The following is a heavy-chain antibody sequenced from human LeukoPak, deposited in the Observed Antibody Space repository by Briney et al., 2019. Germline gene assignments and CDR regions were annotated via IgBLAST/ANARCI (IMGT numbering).Heavy chain of an antibody. D-gene: IGHD3-22*01. CDR3: AKISSMIVAEREAGKGDAFDI. V-gene: IGHV3-23*01. Sequence: GGSLRLSCAVSGFTISSYAMSWVRQAPGKGLEWVSAISGSGGSTYYADSVKGRFTISRDNSKNTLYLQMNSLRAEDTAVYYCAKISSMIVAEREAGKGDAFDIWGQGTMVTVSS. CDR1: GFTISSYA. J-gene: IGHJ3*02. CDR2: ISGSGGST.